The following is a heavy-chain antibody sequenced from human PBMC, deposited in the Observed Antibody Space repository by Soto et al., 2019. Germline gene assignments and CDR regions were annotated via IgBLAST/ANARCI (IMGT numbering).Heavy chain of an antibody. D-gene: IGHD6-19*01. V-gene: IGHV1-18*04. CDR1: GYTFTSYG. Sequence: WASVKVSCKASGYTFTSYGISWVRQAPGQGLEWMGWISAYNGNTNYAQKLQGRVTMTTDTSTSTAYMELRSLRSDDTAVYYCARDSRIAVAGTGWFDPWGQGTLVTV. CDR3: ARDSRIAVAGTGWFDP. CDR2: ISAYNGNT. J-gene: IGHJ5*02.